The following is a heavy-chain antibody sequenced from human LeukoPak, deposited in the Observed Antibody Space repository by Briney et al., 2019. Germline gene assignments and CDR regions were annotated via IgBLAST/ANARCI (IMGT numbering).Heavy chain of an antibody. J-gene: IGHJ4*02. CDR2: IYYSGST. V-gene: IGHV4-59*12. Sequence: SETLSLTCTVSGGSISSYYWSWIRQPPGKGLEWIGYIYYSGSTNYNPSLKSRVTISVDKSNNQFSLKLSSVTAADTAVYYCVTRGTASRLLDSWGQGTLVTVSS. CDR3: VTRGTASRLLDS. D-gene: IGHD1/OR15-1a*01. CDR1: GGSISSYY.